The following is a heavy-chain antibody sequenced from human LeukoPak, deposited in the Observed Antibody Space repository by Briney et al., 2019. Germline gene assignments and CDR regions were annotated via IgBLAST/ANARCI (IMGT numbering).Heavy chain of an antibody. CDR1: GFTFSGFW. J-gene: IGHJ3*01. D-gene: IGHD6-6*01. CDR2: INSDGSEG. CDR3: ARSSYSSSSSV. Sequence: GGSLRLSCTVSGFTFSGFWMSWSRQAPGKGLEWVASINSDGSEGYYADVVKGRFTISRDNAKDSLYLQINSLRAEDTAVYYCARSSYSSSSSVWGQGTMVTVSS. V-gene: IGHV3-7*03.